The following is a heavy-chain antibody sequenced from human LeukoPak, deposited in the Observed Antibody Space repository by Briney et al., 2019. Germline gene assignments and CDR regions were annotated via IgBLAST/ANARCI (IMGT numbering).Heavy chain of an antibody. CDR1: GGSISSSSYY. V-gene: IGHV4-39*01. CDR2: IYYSGST. Sequence: SETLSLTCTVSGGSISSSSYYWGWIRQPPGKGLEWIGSIYYSGSTYYNTSLKSRVTISVDASKNQFSLKLSSVTAADTAVYYCAMHSGSYAYESYFDYWGQGTLVTVSS. D-gene: IGHD1-26*01. J-gene: IGHJ4*02. CDR3: AMHSGSYAYESYFDY.